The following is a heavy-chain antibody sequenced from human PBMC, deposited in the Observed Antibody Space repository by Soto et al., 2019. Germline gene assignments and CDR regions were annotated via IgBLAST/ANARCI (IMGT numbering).Heavy chain of an antibody. CDR3: ASQKTVIRGPLSSNWFDP. J-gene: IGHJ5*02. V-gene: IGHV5-51*01. CDR1: GYTFTDYW. CDR2: IYPGDSDT. Sequence: PGESLKISCKGYGYTFTDYWIGWVRQMPGKGLELIGLIYPGDSDTRYSPSFQGRVTISADKSISTALLQWSSLRASDTAMYYCASQKTVIRGPLSSNWFDPWGQGTLVTVSS. D-gene: IGHD1-1*01.